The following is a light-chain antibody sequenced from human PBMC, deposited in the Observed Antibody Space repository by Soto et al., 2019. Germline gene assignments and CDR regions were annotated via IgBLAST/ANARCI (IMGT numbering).Light chain of an antibody. CDR1: SSDVGGYSY. V-gene: IGLV2-14*01. Sequence: QSALTQPASVSGSPGQSITISCTGTSSDVGGYSYVSWYQQHPGKAPKLMIYEVSNRPSGVSNRFSGSKSGNTASLTISGLQAEDEADYYCTSYTSSRTLVFGGGTKLTVL. CDR2: EVS. CDR3: TSYTSSRTLV. J-gene: IGLJ2*01.